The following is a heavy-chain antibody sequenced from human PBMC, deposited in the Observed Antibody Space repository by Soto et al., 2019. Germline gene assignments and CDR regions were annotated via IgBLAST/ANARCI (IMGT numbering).Heavy chain of an antibody. CDR1: GFTFSSYE. CDR2: ISSSGSTI. Sequence: GGSLRLSCAASGFTFSSYEMNWVRQAPGKGLEWVSYISSSGSTIYYADSVKGRFTISRDNAKNSLYLQMNSLRAEDTAVYFFAYYSSSSPIDYWGQGTLVTVSS. V-gene: IGHV3-48*03. J-gene: IGHJ4*02. D-gene: IGHD6-6*01. CDR3: AYYSSSSPIDY.